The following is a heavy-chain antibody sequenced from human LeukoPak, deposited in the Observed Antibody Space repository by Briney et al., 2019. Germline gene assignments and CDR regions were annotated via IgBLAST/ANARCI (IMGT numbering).Heavy chain of an antibody. V-gene: IGHV4-30-4*01. J-gene: IGHJ4*02. D-gene: IGHD3-9*01. CDR3: ASEVGGLRYFDWLQGPTDY. Sequence: PSETLSLTYTVSGGSISSGDYYWSWIRQPPGRGLEGIGDIDYSGSTSYNPSLKSRVTISVDTSKNQFSLKLSSVTAADTAVYYCASEVGGLRYFDWLQGPTDYWGQGTLVTVSS. CDR2: IDYSGST. CDR1: GGSISSGDYY.